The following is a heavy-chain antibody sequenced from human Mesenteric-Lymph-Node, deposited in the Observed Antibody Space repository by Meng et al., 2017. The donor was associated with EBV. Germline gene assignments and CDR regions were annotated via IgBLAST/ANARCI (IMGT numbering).Heavy chain of an antibody. CDR3: VRGGVETWAYFDY. CDR2: INGASGDT. V-gene: IGHV1-3*01. CDR1: GYSFTTYA. Sequence: QGQLFQAGGKVKKPGASVRISCKTSGYSFTTYAIHWVRQAPGQTLEWVAWINGASGDTKYSQKFHGRVFVTGDTSATTAYLELTTLTSEDTALYYCVRGGVETWAYFDYWGQGTLVTVSS. D-gene: IGHD3-3*01. J-gene: IGHJ4*02.